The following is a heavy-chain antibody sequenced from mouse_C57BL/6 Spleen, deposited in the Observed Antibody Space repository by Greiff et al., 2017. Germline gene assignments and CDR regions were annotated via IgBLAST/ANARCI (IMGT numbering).Heavy chain of an antibody. J-gene: IGHJ3*01. V-gene: IGHV1-36*01. Sequence: VQLQQSGPVLVMPGPSVKISCKASGFTFTDYYMHWVKQSHGKSLEWIGLVYPSNGGTSYNQKFKGKATLTVDTSSSTAYMELNSLTSGDSAVYSGAKSCYGSSPAWFAYWGQGTLVTVSA. D-gene: IGHD1-1*01. CDR3: AKSCYGSSPAWFAY. CDR2: VYPSNGGT. CDR1: GFTFTDYY.